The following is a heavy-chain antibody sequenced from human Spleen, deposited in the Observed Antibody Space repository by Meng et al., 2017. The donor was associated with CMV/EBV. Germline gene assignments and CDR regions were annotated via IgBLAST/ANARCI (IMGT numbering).Heavy chain of an antibody. CDR1: GGSISTYY. D-gene: IGHD1-14*01. V-gene: IGHV4-59*01. Sequence: SETLSLTCTVSGGSISTYYWSWIRQPPGKGLEWIGYIYYSGSTNYSPSLKSRVTISVDTSKNQFSLKLSSVTAADTAVYYCARQVEPSGGYFDLWGRGTLVTVSS. J-gene: IGHJ2*01. CDR3: ARQVEPSGGYFDL. CDR2: IYYSGST.